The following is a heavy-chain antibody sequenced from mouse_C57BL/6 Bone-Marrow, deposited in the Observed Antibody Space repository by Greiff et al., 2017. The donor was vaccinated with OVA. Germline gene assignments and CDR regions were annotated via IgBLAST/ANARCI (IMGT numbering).Heavy chain of an antibody. CDR3: ARYNPYGYYFDY. CDR1: GYTFTSYW. J-gene: IGHJ2*01. V-gene: IGHV1-64*01. CDR2: IHPNSGST. Sequence: QVQLQQPGAELVKSGASVKLSCKASGYTFTSYWMHWVKQRPGQGLEWIGMIHPNSGSTNYNEKFKSKATLTVDKSSSTAYMQLSSLTSEDSAVYYCARYNPYGYYFDYWGQGTTLTVSS. D-gene: IGHD1-3*01.